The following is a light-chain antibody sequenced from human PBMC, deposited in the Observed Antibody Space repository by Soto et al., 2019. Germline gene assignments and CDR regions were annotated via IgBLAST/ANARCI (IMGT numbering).Light chain of an antibody. CDR3: QVYGNSPMYT. CDR2: AAS. V-gene: IGKV3-20*01. Sequence: EIVLTQSPGTLSLSPGERATFSCRAIKSVSNSSLARYHQKPGQAPRLLLFAASRRATGIPDTFSGSGSGTDFTLTISRLEPEDFAVYYCQVYGNSPMYTFGQGTRLEIK. CDR1: KSVSNSS. J-gene: IGKJ2*01.